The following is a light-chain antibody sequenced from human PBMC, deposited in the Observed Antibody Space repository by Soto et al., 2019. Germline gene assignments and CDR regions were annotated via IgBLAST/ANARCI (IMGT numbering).Light chain of an antibody. CDR2: DVT. J-gene: IGLJ1*01. Sequence: QSVLTQPASVSGSPGQSITISCTGTSSDVGGYNYVSWYQQPPGKAHKLMIYDVTNRPSGVSERFSGSKSGNTASLTISGLRPEDEADYYCSSYSTSTTPSYGFGTGTKVTVL. CDR3: SSYSTSTTPSYG. CDR1: SSDVGGYNY. V-gene: IGLV2-14*01.